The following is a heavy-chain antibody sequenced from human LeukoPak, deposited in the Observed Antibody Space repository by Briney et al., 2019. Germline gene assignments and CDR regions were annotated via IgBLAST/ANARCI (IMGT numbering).Heavy chain of an antibody. CDR2: ITASGAGI. CDR1: GFPFSSYA. V-gene: IGHV3-23*01. CDR3: AKDGYCGSSSCVY. Sequence: GGSLRLSCAASGFPFSSYAMTWVRQAPGKGLDWVSTITASGAGIDYADSVKGRFTISRDNSKNRLYLQLNSLRAEDTAVYYCAKDGYCGSSSCVYWGQGTLVTVSS. D-gene: IGHD2-2*03. J-gene: IGHJ4*02.